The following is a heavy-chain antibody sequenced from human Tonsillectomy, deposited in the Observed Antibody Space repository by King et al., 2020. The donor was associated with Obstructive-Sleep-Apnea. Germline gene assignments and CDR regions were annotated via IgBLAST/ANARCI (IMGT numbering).Heavy chain of an antibody. Sequence: VQLQESGPGLVKPSETLSLTCTVSGGSISSYYWSWIRQPPGKGPEGIGYIYYSGSTNYNPSLKSRVTISVDTSKNQFSLKLSSVTAADTAVYYCARHYSGSSYYFDYWGQGTLVTVSS. V-gene: IGHV4-59*08. D-gene: IGHD1-26*01. CDR3: ARHYSGSSYYFDY. CDR2: IYYSGST. CDR1: GGSISSYY. J-gene: IGHJ4*02.